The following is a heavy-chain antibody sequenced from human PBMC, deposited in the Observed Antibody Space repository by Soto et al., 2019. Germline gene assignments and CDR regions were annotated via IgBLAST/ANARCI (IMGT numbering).Heavy chain of an antibody. Sequence: ESGGGLVQPGGSLRLSCAASGFTFSSYAMSWVRQAPGNGLEWVSAISGSGGSTYYADSVKGRFTISRDNSKNTLYLQMNSLRAEDTAVYYCAKDGYYDSSGYYGVFDAFDIWGQGTMVTVSS. J-gene: IGHJ3*02. CDR3: AKDGYYDSSGYYGVFDAFDI. CDR1: GFTFSSYA. V-gene: IGHV3-23*01. CDR2: ISGSGGST. D-gene: IGHD3-22*01.